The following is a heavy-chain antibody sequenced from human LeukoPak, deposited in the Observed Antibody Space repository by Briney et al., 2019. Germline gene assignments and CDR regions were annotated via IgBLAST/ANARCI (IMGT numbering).Heavy chain of an antibody. V-gene: IGHV1-24*01. J-gene: IGHJ4*02. D-gene: IGHD6-13*01. CDR3: ATAQERAAAGIQVGDY. CDR2: FDPEDGET. Sequence: ASVKVSCKVSGYTLTELSMHWVRQAPGKGLEWMGGFDPEDGETIYAQKFQGRVTMTEDTSTDTAYMELSSLRSEDTAVYYCATAQERAAAGIQVGDYWGQGVLVSVSS. CDR1: GYTLTELS.